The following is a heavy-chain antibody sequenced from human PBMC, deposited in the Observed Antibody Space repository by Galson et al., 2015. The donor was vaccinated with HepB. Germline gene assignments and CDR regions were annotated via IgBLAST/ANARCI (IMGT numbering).Heavy chain of an antibody. CDR1: GFTFSSYG. D-gene: IGHD3-22*01. CDR2: ISYDGSNK. V-gene: IGHV3-30*03. Sequence: SLRLSCAASGFTFSSYGMHWVRQAPGKGLEWVAVISYDGSNKYYADSVKDRFTISRDNSKNTLYLQMNSLRAEDTAVYYCAMGPYYYDSSGGRGHDYWGQGTLVTVSS. CDR3: AMGPYYYDSSGGRGHDY. J-gene: IGHJ4*02.